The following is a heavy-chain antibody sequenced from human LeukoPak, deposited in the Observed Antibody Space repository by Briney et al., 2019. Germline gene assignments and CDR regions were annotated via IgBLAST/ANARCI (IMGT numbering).Heavy chain of an antibody. Sequence: ASVTVSCKASGYTFSSYAISWVRQAPGQGREWMGWISADNGNTNYAQKLRGRVTMTTDTSTSTAYMELRSLRSDDTALYYCARGPMIPQYFHYWGQGTLVTVSS. CDR3: ARGPMIPQYFHY. V-gene: IGHV1-18*01. CDR2: ISADNGNT. J-gene: IGHJ1*01. CDR1: GYTFSSYA. D-gene: IGHD3-16*01.